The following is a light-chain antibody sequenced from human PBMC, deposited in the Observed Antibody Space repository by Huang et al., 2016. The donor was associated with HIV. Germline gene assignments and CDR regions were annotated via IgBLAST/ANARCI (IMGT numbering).Light chain of an antibody. CDR1: QSVLYNSNNKNY. V-gene: IGKV4-1*01. Sequence: IVMTQSPDSLAVSLGERATINCKSSQSVLYNSNNKNYVAWYQQKPGQPPKLLIYWAATREAGVPDRFSGSGSGTDFTLTISSLQAEDVAVYSCQQYYSIPFAFGQGTKVDIK. CDR2: WAA. CDR3: QQYYSIPFA. J-gene: IGKJ3*01.